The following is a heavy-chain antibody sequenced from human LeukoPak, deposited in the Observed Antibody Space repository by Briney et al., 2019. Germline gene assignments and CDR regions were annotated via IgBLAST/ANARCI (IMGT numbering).Heavy chain of an antibody. CDR1: GFTVSSNY. V-gene: IGHV3-66*01. CDR3: ARDSSSSGWYPYFDY. CDR2: IYSGGST. Sequence: GGSLRLSCAASGFTVSSNYMSWVRQAPGKGLEWVSVIYSGGSTYYADSVKGRFTISRDNSKNTLYLQMNSLRAEDTAVYYCARDSSSSGWYPYFDYWGQGTLVTVSS. D-gene: IGHD6-19*01. J-gene: IGHJ4*02.